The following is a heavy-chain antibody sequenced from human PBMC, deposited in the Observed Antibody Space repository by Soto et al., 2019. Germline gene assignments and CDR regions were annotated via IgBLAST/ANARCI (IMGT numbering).Heavy chain of an antibody. V-gene: IGHV3-21*01. Sequence: GGSLRLSCVASGFIFSDYTMNWVRQAPGKGLEWVSLISSSSSYIYYADSVKGRFTVSRDNAKNSLFLQMNSLRAEDAAVYYCARVGHTTRIVAPGTGGDHWGQGTLVTVSS. CDR3: ARVGHTTRIVAPGTGGDH. J-gene: IGHJ4*02. CDR2: ISSSSSYI. CDR1: GFIFSDYT. D-gene: IGHD6-13*01.